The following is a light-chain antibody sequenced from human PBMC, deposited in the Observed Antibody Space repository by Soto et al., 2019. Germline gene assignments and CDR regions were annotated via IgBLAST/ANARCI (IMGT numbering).Light chain of an antibody. J-gene: IGLJ2*01. CDR2: AVS. Sequence: QSALTQPASVSGSPGQSITISCTGSSSDVGGYNYVSWYQHHPGKAPKLMIYAVSDRPSGVSNRFSGSKSGNTASLTISGLQAEDEADYYCTSYTSSSTPVFGGGTKVTVL. CDR1: SSDVGGYNY. CDR3: TSYTSSSTPV. V-gene: IGLV2-14*03.